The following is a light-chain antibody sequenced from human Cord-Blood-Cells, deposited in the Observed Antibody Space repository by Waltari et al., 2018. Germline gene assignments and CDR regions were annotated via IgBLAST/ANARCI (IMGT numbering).Light chain of an antibody. CDR2: AAS. Sequence: DIRLTQSPSSVSASVGARVTLTCRASQSISSYLNWYQQKPGKAPKLLIYAASSLQSGVPSRFSGSGSGTDFTLTISSLQPEDFATYYCQQSYSTPYTFGQGTKLEIK. J-gene: IGKJ2*01. CDR3: QQSYSTPYT. CDR1: QSISSY. V-gene: IGKV1-39*01.